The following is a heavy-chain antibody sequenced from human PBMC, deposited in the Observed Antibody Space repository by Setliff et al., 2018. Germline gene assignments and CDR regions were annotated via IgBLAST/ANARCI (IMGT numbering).Heavy chain of an antibody. CDR1: GGSISSSNW. CDR2: SYHSGST. CDR3: AREGLTIFGVVIRRNYFDY. J-gene: IGHJ4*02. V-gene: IGHV4-4*02. Sequence: SETLSLTCAVSGGSISSSNWWSWVRQPPGKGLEWIVESYHSGSTNYNPSLKSRVTISVDKSKNQFSLKLSSVTAADTAVYYCAREGLTIFGVVIRRNYFDYWGQGTLVTVSS. D-gene: IGHD3-3*01.